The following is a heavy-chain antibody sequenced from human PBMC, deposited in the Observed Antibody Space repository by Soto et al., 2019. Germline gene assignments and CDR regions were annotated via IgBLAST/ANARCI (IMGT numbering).Heavy chain of an antibody. CDR2: ISSSSSVI. V-gene: IGHV3-48*01. J-gene: IGHJ6*03. Sequence: GGSLRLSCATSGFILSDCAMNWVRQAPGKGLEWVSYISSSSSVIDYADSVKGRFTVSRDNARNSLYLQMNSLRAEDTAVYYCARYLSWGSKWYYYMDVWGKGTTVTVAS. CDR1: GFILSDCA. D-gene: IGHD3-16*01. CDR3: ARYLSWGSKWYYYMDV.